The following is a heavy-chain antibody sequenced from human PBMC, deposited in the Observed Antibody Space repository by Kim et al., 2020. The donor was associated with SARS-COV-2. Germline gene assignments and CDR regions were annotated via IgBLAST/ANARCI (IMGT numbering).Heavy chain of an antibody. D-gene: IGHD2-15*01. J-gene: IGHJ6*02. CDR3: ARDPANPPYYYYYGMDV. CDR2: ISSSGSTI. V-gene: IGHV3-11*01. CDR1: GFTFSDYY. Sequence: GGSLRLSCAASGFTFSDYYMSWIRQAPGKGLEWVSYISSSGSTIYYADSVKGRFTISRDNAKNSLYLQMNSLRAEDTAVYYCARDPANPPYYYYYGMDVWGQGTTVTVSS.